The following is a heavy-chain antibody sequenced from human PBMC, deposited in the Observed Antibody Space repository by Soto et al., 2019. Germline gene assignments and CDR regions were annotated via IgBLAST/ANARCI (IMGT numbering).Heavy chain of an antibody. Sequence: QVQLQESGPGLVKPSQTLSLTCTVSGGSISSGGYYWSWIRQHPGKGLEWIGYIYDSGSTYYNPSLESRVTISVDTSKNQFSLKLSSVTAADTAVYYCARVPPDSPYYYYGMDVWGRGTTVAVSS. J-gene: IGHJ6*02. CDR2: IYDSGST. CDR3: ARVPPDSPYYYYGMDV. CDR1: GGSISSGGYY. V-gene: IGHV4-31*03. D-gene: IGHD2-21*02.